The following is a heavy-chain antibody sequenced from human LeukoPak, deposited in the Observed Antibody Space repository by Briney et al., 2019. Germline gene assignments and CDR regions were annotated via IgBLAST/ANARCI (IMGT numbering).Heavy chain of an antibody. CDR1: GFIFSSHW. CDR2: IKSKTDGGTT. V-gene: IGHV3-15*01. D-gene: IGHD1-1*01. CDR3: TTDRRQTMRSQDY. Sequence: GGSLRLSCGASGFIFSSHWMSWVRQAPGKGLEWVGRIKSKTDGGTTDYAAPVKGRFTISRDDSKNTLYLQMNSLKTEDTAVYYCTTDRRQTMRSQDYWGQGTLVTVSS. J-gene: IGHJ4*02.